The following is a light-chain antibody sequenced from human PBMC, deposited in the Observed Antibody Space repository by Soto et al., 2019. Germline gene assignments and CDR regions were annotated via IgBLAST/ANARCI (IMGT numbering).Light chain of an antibody. Sequence: EIVMTQSPAPPSVSPGERTTPSCRASQSVSSNLAWYQQKPGQAPRLLIYGASTRATGIPARFSGSGSGTEFTLTISSLQSEDFAVYYCQQYNNWPTTFGQGTKVDIK. CDR2: GAS. J-gene: IGKJ1*01. CDR3: QQYNNWPTT. V-gene: IGKV3-15*01. CDR1: QSVSSN.